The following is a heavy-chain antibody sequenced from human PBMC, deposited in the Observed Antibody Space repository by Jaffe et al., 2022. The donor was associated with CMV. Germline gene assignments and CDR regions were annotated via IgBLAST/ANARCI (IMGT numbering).Heavy chain of an antibody. CDR3: ARGQFGYSSGP. V-gene: IGHV1-46*01. CDR2: IKPSGGAT. Sequence: QLQVVQSGAEVKKPGASVKFSCKASGSTFSGYYVHWVRQAPGQGLEWMGIIKPSGGATSYAQKFQSRLTMTSDSSASTVYMELSSLRSEDTAIYFCARGQFGYSSGPWGQGSLLTVSS. D-gene: IGHD2-15*01. J-gene: IGHJ5*02. CDR1: GSTFSGYY.